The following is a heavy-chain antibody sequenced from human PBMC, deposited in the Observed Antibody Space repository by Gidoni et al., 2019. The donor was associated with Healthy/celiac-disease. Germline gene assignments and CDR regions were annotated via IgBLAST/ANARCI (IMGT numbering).Heavy chain of an antibody. CDR1: GFTFSSYI. Sequence: EVQLVESGGGLVKPGASLRLSCAASGFTFSSYIVTWVRQAPGKGLEWVSSISSSSSYIYYADSVKGRFTISRDNAKNSLYLQMNSLRAEDTAVYYCASPSPYYDILTGYGGAFDIWGQGTMVTVSS. V-gene: IGHV3-21*01. CDR3: ASPSPYYDILTGYGGAFDI. J-gene: IGHJ3*02. CDR2: ISSSSSYI. D-gene: IGHD3-9*01.